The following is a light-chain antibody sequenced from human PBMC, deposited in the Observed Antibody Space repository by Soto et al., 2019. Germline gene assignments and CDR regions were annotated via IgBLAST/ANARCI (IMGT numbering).Light chain of an antibody. V-gene: IGKV3-20*01. CDR2: GAS. Sequence: EIVLTQSPCTLSLSPGERATLSCRASQSVDSVYLTWYQQKPGQAPRLLIYGASTRAAGIPSRFSGSGSGTDFTLTISRLEPEDFAVYYCQQYDTSPPRYTFGQGTKVDI. CDR1: QSVDSVY. J-gene: IGKJ2*01. CDR3: QQYDTSPPRYT.